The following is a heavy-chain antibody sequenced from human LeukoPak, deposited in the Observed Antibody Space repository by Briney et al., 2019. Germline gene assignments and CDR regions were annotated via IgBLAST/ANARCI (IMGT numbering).Heavy chain of an antibody. D-gene: IGHD2-2*01. V-gene: IGHV3-33*01. J-gene: IGHJ4*02. CDR3: ARGAYCSSTSCYSQYYFDY. CDR2: IWYDGSNI. CDR1: GFTFSSYG. Sequence: QPGGSLRLSCAASGFTFSSYGMHWVRQAPGKGLEWVAVIWYDGSNIYYADSVKGRFTISRDNSKNTLYLQMNSLRAEDTAVYYCARGAYCSSTSCYSQYYFDYWGQGTLVTVSS.